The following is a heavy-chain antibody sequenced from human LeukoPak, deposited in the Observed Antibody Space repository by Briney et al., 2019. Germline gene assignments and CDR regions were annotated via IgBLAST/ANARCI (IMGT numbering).Heavy chain of an antibody. D-gene: IGHD6-13*01. J-gene: IGHJ5*02. CDR3: ARGYFSSWYMHWFDP. CDR1: GVSINSGYY. CDR2: VYHSGST. V-gene: IGHV4-38-2*02. Sequence: PSETLSLTCNVSGVSINSGYYWGWIRQPPGKGLEWIAIVYHSGSTYYNPSLKSRVTISVDTSKNQFSLNLSSVTAADTAVYYCARGYFSSWYMHWFDPWGQGTLVTVSS.